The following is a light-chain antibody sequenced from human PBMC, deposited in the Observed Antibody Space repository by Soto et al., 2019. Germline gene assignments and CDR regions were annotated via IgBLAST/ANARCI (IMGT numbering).Light chain of an antibody. CDR1: HTISSSC. Sequence: EIVLTQSPGTLSLSPGERATLSCRASHTISSSCLAWYQQKPGQAPRLLMYGISRRATGIPDRFSGSGSGTDFTLTITRLEPEDFAVYYCQHYADWPLTFGGGTKIESK. CDR3: QHYADWPLT. CDR2: GIS. J-gene: IGKJ4*01. V-gene: IGKV3-20*01.